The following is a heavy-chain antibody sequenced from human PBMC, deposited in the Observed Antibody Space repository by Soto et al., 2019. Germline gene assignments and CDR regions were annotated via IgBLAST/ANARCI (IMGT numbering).Heavy chain of an antibody. CDR2: IYYSGST. J-gene: IGHJ4*02. Sequence: SETLSLTCAVSGDSMSSSDYYWGWIRQPPGKGLEWIGSIYYSGSTYYNPSLQSRVARSVDTSKNQFSLKLRSVTAADTAIYYCARRTVNILSFDSGLPPRCFDYWGPGAPVTVSS. D-gene: IGHD3-9*01. CDR1: GDSMSSSDYY. CDR3: ARRTVNILSFDSGLPPRCFDY. V-gene: IGHV4-39*01.